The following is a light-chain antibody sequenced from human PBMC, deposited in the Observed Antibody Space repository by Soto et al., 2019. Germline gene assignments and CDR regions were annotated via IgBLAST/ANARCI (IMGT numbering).Light chain of an antibody. CDR2: DAS. CDR1: QSISSW. J-gene: IGKJ4*01. Sequence: DIQMTQSPSTLSASVGDRVTITCRASQSISSWLAWYQQKPGKAPKLLIYDASSLESGVPSRFSGSGSDTEFTLTINNLQPDDFATYHCQQYNRYSLTFVGGTKVDIK. CDR3: QQYNRYSLT. V-gene: IGKV1-5*01.